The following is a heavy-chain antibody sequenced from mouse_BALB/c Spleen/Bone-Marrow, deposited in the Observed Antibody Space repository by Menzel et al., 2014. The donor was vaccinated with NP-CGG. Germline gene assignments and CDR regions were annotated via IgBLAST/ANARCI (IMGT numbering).Heavy chain of an antibody. D-gene: IGHD4-1*01. V-gene: IGHV1-7*01. CDR2: INPSTGYT. J-gene: IGHJ2*01. Sequence: VHLVESGAELAKPGASVEMSCKASGYTFTSYWMHWVKQRPGQGLEWIGYINPSTGYTEYNQKFKDKATLTADKSSSTAYMQLSSLTSEDSAVYYCATGYYFDYWGQGTTLTVSS. CDR1: GYTFTSYW. CDR3: ATGYYFDY.